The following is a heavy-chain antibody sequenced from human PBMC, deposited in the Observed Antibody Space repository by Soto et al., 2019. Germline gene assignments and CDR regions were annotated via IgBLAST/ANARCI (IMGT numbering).Heavy chain of an antibody. V-gene: IGHV5-51*01. Sequence: PGESLKISCKGSGYSFTSYWIGWVRQMPGKGLEWMGIIYAGDSDTTYSPSFQGQVTISADKSITTAYLQWSGLRPEDTAIYYCAADAHRDDFWSSYPYYYYSMDVWGQGTTVTVSS. CDR1: GYSFTSYW. D-gene: IGHD3-3*01. CDR2: IYAGDSDT. CDR3: AADAHRDDFWSSYPYYYYSMDV. J-gene: IGHJ6*02.